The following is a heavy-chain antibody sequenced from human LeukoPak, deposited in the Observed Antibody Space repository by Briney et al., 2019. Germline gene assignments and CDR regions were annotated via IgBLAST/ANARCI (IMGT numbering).Heavy chain of an antibody. Sequence: MSSETLSLTCTVSGASISGSGYYWGWIRQPPGKGLEWIGSIYSSGSTYYNASLQSRVTISIETSKNQISLRLNSVTAADTAVYYCANEPGIAAAGTSRWFDPWGQGTLVTVSS. CDR2: IYSSGST. D-gene: IGHD6-13*01. V-gene: IGHV4-39*01. CDR1: GASISGSGYY. J-gene: IGHJ5*02. CDR3: ANEPGIAAAGTSRWFDP.